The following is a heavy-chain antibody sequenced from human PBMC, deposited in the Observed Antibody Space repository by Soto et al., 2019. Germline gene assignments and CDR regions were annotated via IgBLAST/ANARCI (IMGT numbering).Heavy chain of an antibody. J-gene: IGHJ4*02. CDR2: LYGSGRGI. D-gene: IGHD5-12*01. V-gene: IGHV3-23*05. CDR3: AKDAVSRDGVWLAHV. CDR1: GFTFSDYA. Sequence: EVQLLESGGHFVHPGGSLRLSCAASGFTFSDYAMIWIRQVPGKGLHCVSGLYGSGRGIHYAESVKGRFTISRDISTYAVYLQMNTLRVESSAKYYCAKDAVSRDGVWLAHVWGQGTVVTVSS.